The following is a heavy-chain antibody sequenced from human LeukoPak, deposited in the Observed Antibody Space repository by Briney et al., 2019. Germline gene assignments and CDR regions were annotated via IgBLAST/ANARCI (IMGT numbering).Heavy chain of an antibody. Sequence: GGSLRLSCAASGFTFSSYAMSCVRQAPGKGLEWVSAISGSGGSTYYADSVQGRFTISRDNYKNTLYLQMKSLRAEDKAVYYCAAAPTHYYDSSGYYDDYWGQGTLVTVS. CDR3: AAAPTHYYDSSGYYDDY. D-gene: IGHD3-22*01. CDR1: GFTFSSYA. J-gene: IGHJ4*02. CDR2: ISGSGGST. V-gene: IGHV3-23*01.